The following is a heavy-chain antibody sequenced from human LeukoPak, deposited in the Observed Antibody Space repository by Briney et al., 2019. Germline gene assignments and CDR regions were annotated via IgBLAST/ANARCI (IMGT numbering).Heavy chain of an antibody. D-gene: IGHD3-10*01. V-gene: IGHV5-10-1*01. CDR1: GYSFTSYW. CDR3: ARLPIGDMYYYYYGMDV. Sequence: GGSLKVCCKGSGYSFTSYWISFVRQMPGKGLEWMGRIDPSDSYTNYSPSFQGHVTISADKSISTAYLQWSSLKASDTAMYYCARLPIGDMYYYYYGMDVWGQGTTVTVSS. J-gene: IGHJ6*02. CDR2: IDPSDSYT.